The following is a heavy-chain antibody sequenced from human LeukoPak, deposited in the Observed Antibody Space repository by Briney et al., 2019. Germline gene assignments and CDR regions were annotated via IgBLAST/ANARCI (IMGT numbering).Heavy chain of an antibody. D-gene: IGHD3-10*01. Sequence: SVKVSCKASGGTFSSYAISWVRQAPGQGLEWMGGIIPIFGTANYAQKFQGRVTITADESTSTAYMELSSLRSEDTAVYYCASRGSGSYYEYYYYMDAWGKGTTVTVSS. CDR3: ASRGSGSYYEYYYYMDA. J-gene: IGHJ6*03. CDR1: GGTFSSYA. CDR2: IIPIFGTA. V-gene: IGHV1-69*13.